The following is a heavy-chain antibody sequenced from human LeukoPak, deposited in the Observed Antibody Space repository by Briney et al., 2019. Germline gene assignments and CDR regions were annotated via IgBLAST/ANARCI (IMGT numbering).Heavy chain of an antibody. CDR1: GFTFSSYN. CDR3: ARDCYFASGTPHAFDI. Sequence: GGSLRLSCAASGFTFSSYNMNWVRQAPGKGLEWVSSISGSGTYMFYPDSVKGRFTISRDDARNSLYLQMSSLRAEDTAVYYCARDCYFASGTPHAFDIWGQGTMVTVSS. J-gene: IGHJ3*02. D-gene: IGHD3-10*01. V-gene: IGHV3-21*01. CDR2: ISGSGTYM.